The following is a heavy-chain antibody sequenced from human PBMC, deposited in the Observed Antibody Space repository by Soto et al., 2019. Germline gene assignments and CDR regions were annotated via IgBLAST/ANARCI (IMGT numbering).Heavy chain of an antibody. Sequence: QVQLQQWGAGLLKPSETLSLTCAVYGGSFSGYYWSWIRQPPGKGLEWIGAINHSGSTNHNPSLKSRVTISGDTSKHHFYLKLSSVTAADTAVYYCAREYGDYGVIDYWGQATLVTGSS. D-gene: IGHD4-17*01. CDR3: AREYGDYGVIDY. V-gene: IGHV4-34*01. J-gene: IGHJ4*02. CDR2: INHSGST. CDR1: GGSFSGYY.